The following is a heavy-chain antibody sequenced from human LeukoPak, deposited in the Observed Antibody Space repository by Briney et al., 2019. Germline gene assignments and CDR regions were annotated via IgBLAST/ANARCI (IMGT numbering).Heavy chain of an antibody. CDR2: FDPEDGET. CDR1: GYTLTELS. V-gene: IGHV1-24*01. D-gene: IGHD3-9*01. J-gene: IGHJ4*02. Sequence: ASVKVSCKVSGYTLTELSMHWVRQAPGKGLEWMGGFDPEDGETIYAQKFQGRVTMTEDTSTDTAYMELSSLRSEDTAVYYCATDRDYDILTGYYVYRGQGTLVTVSS. CDR3: ATDRDYDILTGYYVY.